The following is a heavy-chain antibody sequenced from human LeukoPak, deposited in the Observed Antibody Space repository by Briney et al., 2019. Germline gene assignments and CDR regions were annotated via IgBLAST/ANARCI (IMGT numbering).Heavy chain of an antibody. D-gene: IGHD1-26*01. CDR3: ARGGAVGTTTVAFDI. J-gene: IGHJ3*02. V-gene: IGHV3-53*01. CDR2: IYSGTI. CDR1: GFTVSSNS. Sequence: GGSLRLSCTVSGFTVSSNSMSWVRQAPGKGLEWVSFIYSGTIHCSDSVKGRFTISRDNSKNTLYLQMNSLRAEDTAVYYCARGGAVGTTTVAFDIWGQGTMVTVSS.